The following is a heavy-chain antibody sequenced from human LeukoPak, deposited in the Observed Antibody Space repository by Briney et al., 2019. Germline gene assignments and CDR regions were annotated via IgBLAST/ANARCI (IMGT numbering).Heavy chain of an antibody. V-gene: IGHV4-39*01. J-gene: IGHJ4*02. CDR2: VFYTGRT. CDR1: DGSVWTGDYY. D-gene: IGHD3-22*01. Sequence: SETLSLTCTVSDGSVWTGDYYWGWIRQSPGKGLEWIGNVFYTGRTYYNPSLKSLATISVDTSRNQFSLRLNSVTAADTAVYYCARYRIYYYDSGSYPEGYFDYWGQGTLVTVSP. CDR3: ARYRIYYYDSGSYPEGYFDY.